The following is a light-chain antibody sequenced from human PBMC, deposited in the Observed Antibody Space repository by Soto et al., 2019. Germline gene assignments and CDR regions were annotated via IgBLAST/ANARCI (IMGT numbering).Light chain of an antibody. J-gene: IGLJ3*02. V-gene: IGLV2-11*01. CDR1: SSDVGGYNY. Sequence: QLVLTQPRSVSGSPGQSVTISCTGTSSDVGGYNYVSWYQQHPGKAPKLIIYDVTKRPSGVPDRFSGSKSGNTASLTISGLQAEDEADYYCSSYAGRYTFAVYGGGTKVTVL. CDR2: DVT. CDR3: SSYAGRYTFAV.